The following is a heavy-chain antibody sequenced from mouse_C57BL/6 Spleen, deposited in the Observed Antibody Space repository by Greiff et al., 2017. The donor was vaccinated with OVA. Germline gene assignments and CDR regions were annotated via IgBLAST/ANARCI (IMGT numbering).Heavy chain of an antibody. V-gene: IGHV1-53*01. CDR2: INPSNGGT. D-gene: IGHD3-3*01. CDR1: GYTFTSYW. Sequence: QVQLKESGTELVKPGASVKLSCKASGYTFTSYWMHWVKQRPGQGLEWIGNINPSNGGTNYNEKFKSKATLTVDKSSSTAYMQRSGLTSEDSAVYYCAKGDDYYAMDDWGQGTSVTVSS. CDR3: AKGDDYYAMDD. J-gene: IGHJ4*01.